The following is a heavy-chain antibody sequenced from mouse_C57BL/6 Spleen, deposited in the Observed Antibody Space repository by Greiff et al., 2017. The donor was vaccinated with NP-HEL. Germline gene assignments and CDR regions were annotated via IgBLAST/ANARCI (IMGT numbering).Heavy chain of an antibody. Sequence: QVQLQQPGAELVRPGSSVKLSCKASGYTFTSYWMDWVKQRPGQGLEWIGNIYPSDSETHYNQKFKDKATLTVDKSSSTAYMQLSSLTSEDSAVYYGTRYDYDVGFAYWGQGTLVTVSA. J-gene: IGHJ3*01. CDR3: TRYDYDVGFAY. CDR2: IYPSDSET. CDR1: GYTFTSYW. D-gene: IGHD2-4*01. V-gene: IGHV1-61*01.